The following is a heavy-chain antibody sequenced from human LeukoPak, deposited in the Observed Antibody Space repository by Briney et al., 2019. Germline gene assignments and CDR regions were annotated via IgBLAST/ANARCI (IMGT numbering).Heavy chain of an antibody. CDR1: GFTFTNYA. D-gene: IGHD3-22*01. V-gene: IGHV3-30-3*01. Sequence: PGGSLRLSCAASGFTFTNYAMQWVRQAPGKGLEWVAIISFDGTNKDYADYVKGRFTISRDNSENMLFLQMKSLRAEDTAVYYCTREGYYAFDIWGQGTMVTVSS. J-gene: IGHJ3*02. CDR3: TREGYYAFDI. CDR2: ISFDGTNK.